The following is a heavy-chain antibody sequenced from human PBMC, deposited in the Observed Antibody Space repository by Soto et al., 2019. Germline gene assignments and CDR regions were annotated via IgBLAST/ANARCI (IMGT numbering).Heavy chain of an antibody. D-gene: IGHD4-4*01. CDR1: GFSFSSYG. CDR2: IWYDGSNK. CDR3: AREGDMTTRYYYYYYGMDV. V-gene: IGHV3-33*01. Sequence: GGSLRLSCAASGFSFSSYGVHWVRQAPGKGLEWVAVIWYDGSNKYYADSVKGRFTISRDNSKNTLYLQMNSLRAEDTAVYYCAREGDMTTRYYYYYYGMDVWGQGTTVTVSS. J-gene: IGHJ6*02.